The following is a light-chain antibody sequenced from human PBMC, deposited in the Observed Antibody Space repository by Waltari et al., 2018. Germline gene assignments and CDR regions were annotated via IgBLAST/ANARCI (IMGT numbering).Light chain of an antibody. V-gene: IGLV3-21*02. CDR2: DDG. Sequence: SYVLTQPPSVSAAPGQTATNTRGGDHIGNMGVHWYRRRPGQAPVLVVLDDGARPSEIPERISASNSENAATLTISRVEAGDEAECFCQVWDASTDHTFGGGTKLTVL. CDR1: HIGNMG. J-gene: IGLJ2*01. CDR3: QVWDASTDHT.